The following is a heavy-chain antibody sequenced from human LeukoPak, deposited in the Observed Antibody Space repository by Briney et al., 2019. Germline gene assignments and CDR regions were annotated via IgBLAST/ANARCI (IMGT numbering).Heavy chain of an antibody. Sequence: ASVKVSCKASGYTFTNYFMHWVRQAPGRGLEWMGIINPITGTTTYAQKFQGRVTMTRDTSTGTVYMELSSLRSEDTAVYYCARLCWGNQLAGFDSWGQGTLVTVSS. CDR3: ARLCWGNQLAGFDS. D-gene: IGHD3-10*02. J-gene: IGHJ4*02. CDR1: GYTFTNYF. CDR2: INPITGTT. V-gene: IGHV1-46*01.